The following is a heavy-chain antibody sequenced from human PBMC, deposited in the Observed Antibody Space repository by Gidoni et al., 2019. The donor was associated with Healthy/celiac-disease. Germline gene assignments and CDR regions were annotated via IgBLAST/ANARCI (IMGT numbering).Heavy chain of an antibody. V-gene: IGHV4-34*01. Sequence: QVQLQQWGAGLLKPSETLSLTCAVYGGSFSGYSCSWIRQPPGKGLEWIGEINHSGSTNYNPSLKSRVTISVDTSKNQFSLKLSSVTAADTAVYYCARRSRITIFGVVITDYYGMDVWGQGTTVTVSS. CDR1: GGSFSGYS. CDR3: ARRSRITIFGVVITDYYGMDV. J-gene: IGHJ6*02. D-gene: IGHD3-3*01. CDR2: INHSGST.